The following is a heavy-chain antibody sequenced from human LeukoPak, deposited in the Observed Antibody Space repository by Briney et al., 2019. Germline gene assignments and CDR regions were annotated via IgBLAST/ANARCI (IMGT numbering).Heavy chain of an antibody. Sequence: GVSLRLFCAASGYTFSSYEMNWARQAPGKALEWVSYLSNSGSTIYCADSVKGRLTISRDNDKNSLYLQMNSLRAGDRAVYYCGREFGLRYFDWLLWGVFDIWGQGTMVTVSS. D-gene: IGHD3-9*01. CDR1: GYTFSSYE. CDR2: LSNSGSTI. V-gene: IGHV3-48*03. CDR3: GREFGLRYFDWLLWGVFDI. J-gene: IGHJ3*02.